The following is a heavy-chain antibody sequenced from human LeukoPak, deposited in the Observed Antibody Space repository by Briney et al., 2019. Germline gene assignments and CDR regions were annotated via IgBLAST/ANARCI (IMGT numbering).Heavy chain of an antibody. CDR2: IYYSGST. V-gene: IGHV4-59*08. J-gene: IGHJ4*02. D-gene: IGHD1-26*01. CDR3: ARLGSCGEGFDY. Sequence: SETLSLTCTVSGGSISSYYWSWIRQPPGKGLEWIGYIYYSGSTNYNPSLKSRVTISVDTSKNQFSLKLSSVTAADTAVYYCARLGSCGEGFDYWGQGTLVTVSS. CDR1: GGSISSYY.